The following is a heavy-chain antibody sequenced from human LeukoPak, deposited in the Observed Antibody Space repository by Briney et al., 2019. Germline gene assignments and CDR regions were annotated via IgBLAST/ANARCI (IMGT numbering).Heavy chain of an antibody. J-gene: IGHJ6*02. CDR2: ISAYNGNT. V-gene: IGHV1-18*01. CDR1: GYTFTSYG. CDR3: ARDRTTAYYYYGMDV. Sequence: GASVKVSCKASGYTFTSYGISWVRQAPGQGLEWMGWISAYNGNTNYAQKLQGRATMTTDTSTSTAYMELRSLRSDDTAVYYCARDRTTAYYYYGMDVWGQGTTVTVSS. D-gene: IGHD4-17*01.